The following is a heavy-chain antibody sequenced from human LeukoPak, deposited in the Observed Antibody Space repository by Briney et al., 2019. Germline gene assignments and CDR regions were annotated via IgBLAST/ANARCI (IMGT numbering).Heavy chain of an antibody. Sequence: GGSLRLSCAASGFTFSSYGMSWVRQAPGKGLEWVSAISGSGGSTYYADSVKGRFTISRDNAKNSLYLQMNSLRAEDTALYYCARASHYDSSGYYFGYWGQGTLVTVSS. CDR2: ISGSGGST. J-gene: IGHJ4*02. CDR1: GFTFSSYG. V-gene: IGHV3-23*01. CDR3: ARASHYDSSGYYFGY. D-gene: IGHD3-22*01.